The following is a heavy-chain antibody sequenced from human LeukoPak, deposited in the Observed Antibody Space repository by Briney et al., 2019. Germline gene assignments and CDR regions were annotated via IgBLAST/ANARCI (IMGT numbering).Heavy chain of an antibody. CDR3: ARSFLDYMDV. D-gene: IGHD2/OR15-2a*01. CDR1: GESINPYY. Sequence: SETLSLTCTVSGESINPYYWNWIRQPAGKGLEWIGHIYKSGSTNFNPSLKSRVTMSLDTSKNQFSLKLRSVTAADTAVYFCARSFLDYMDVWGKGTTVTVSS. CDR2: IYKSGST. V-gene: IGHV4-4*07. J-gene: IGHJ6*03.